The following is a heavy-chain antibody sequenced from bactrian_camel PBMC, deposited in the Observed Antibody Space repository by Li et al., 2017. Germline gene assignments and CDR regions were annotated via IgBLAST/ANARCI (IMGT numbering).Heavy chain of an antibody. CDR1: TRRPNY. Sequence: VQLVESGGGSVQAGGSLRLSCSYTRRPNYVTWFRQGPGHGREGVAGIASDGGTTYADSVNGRFTISIDNAKNTLYLQMNSLKPEDTGRYFCAADLRCNWFSGFGYWGQGTQVTVS. CDR3: AADLRCNWFSGFGY. CDR2: IASDGGT. V-gene: IGHV3S10*01. D-gene: IGHD7*01. J-gene: IGHJ6*01.